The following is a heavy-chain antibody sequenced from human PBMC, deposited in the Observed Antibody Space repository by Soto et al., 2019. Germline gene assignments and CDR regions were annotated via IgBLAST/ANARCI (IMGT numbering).Heavy chain of an antibody. J-gene: IGHJ4*02. CDR1: GFTFSTYA. D-gene: IGHD6-19*01. Sequence: QVQLVEAGGGVVQPGRSLRLSCAASGFTFSTYAVHWVRQAPGKGLEWVSVISNDESKKYYADSVKGRFTISRDNSNNTVYLQMNSLRAEDTAVYYCARSIAVAGLDYRGPGTLVTVSS. V-gene: IGHV3-30-3*01. CDR3: ARSIAVAGLDY. CDR2: ISNDESKK.